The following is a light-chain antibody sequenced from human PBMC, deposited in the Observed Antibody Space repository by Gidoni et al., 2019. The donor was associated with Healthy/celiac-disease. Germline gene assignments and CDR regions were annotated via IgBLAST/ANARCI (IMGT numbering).Light chain of an antibody. CDR2: DAS. V-gene: IGKV3-11*01. CDR3: QQRSNWQLT. Sequence: EIVLTQAPATLSFSPGERATLSCRASQSVSSYLAWYQLKPGQAPSLLIYDASNRATGIPARFSGSGSCTDFTLTISSLEPEDFAVYYCQQRSNWQLTFGGGTKVEIK. CDR1: QSVSSY. J-gene: IGKJ4*01.